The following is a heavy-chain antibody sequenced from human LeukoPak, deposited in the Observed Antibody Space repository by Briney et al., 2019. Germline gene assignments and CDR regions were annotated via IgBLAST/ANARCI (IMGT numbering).Heavy chain of an antibody. J-gene: IGHJ4*02. CDR1: GFTVSSNY. V-gene: IGHV3-53*01. Sequence: GGSLRLSCAASGFTVSSNYMSWVRQAPGKGLEWVSVIYSGGSTYYADSVKGRFTISRDNSKNTLYLQMNSLRAEDTAVYYCAKGGEYSSSSIDYWGQGTLVTVSS. D-gene: IGHD6-6*01. CDR2: IYSGGST. CDR3: AKGGEYSSSSIDY.